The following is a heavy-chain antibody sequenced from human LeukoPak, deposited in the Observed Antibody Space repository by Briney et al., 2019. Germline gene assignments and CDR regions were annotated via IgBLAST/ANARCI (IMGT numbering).Heavy chain of an antibody. V-gene: IGHV3-9*03. Sequence: GRSLRLSCAASGFTFDDYAMHWVRQAPGQGLEWVSGISWNAGIIVYADSVKGRFTISRDNAKNSLFLQMSSLRTEDMALYYCAKSHSVGAPVDYWGQGTLVTVSS. CDR3: AKSHSVGAPVDY. J-gene: IGHJ4*02. D-gene: IGHD1-26*01. CDR2: ISWNAGII. CDR1: GFTFDDYA.